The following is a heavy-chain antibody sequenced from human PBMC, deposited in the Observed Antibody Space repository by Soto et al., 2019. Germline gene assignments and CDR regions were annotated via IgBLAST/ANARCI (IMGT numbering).Heavy chain of an antibody. CDR1: GFTFSSHA. CDR2: ISYEGSNK. CDR3: VRDQWVGCTSDVCYPLDY. Sequence: LRLSCAASGFTFSSHAMHWVRQAPGKGLEWVTVISYEGSNKYYADSVQGRFTISRENSKNTLYLQMNSLRAEDTAVYYCVRDQWVGCTSDVCYPLDYWGQGTLVTVSS. D-gene: IGHD2-8*01. J-gene: IGHJ4*02. V-gene: IGHV3-30-3*01.